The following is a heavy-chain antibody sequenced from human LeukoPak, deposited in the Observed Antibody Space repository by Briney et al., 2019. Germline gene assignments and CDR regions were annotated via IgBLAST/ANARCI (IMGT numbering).Heavy chain of an antibody. CDR2: IYHSGST. V-gene: IGHV4-38-2*02. CDR3: ARERWGDAFDI. Sequence: SDTLSLTCAVSGYSISTNNWWGWIRQPPGKGLEWIGSIYHSGSTYYNPSLKSRVTISVDTSKNQFSLKLSSVTAADTAVYYCARERWGDAFDIWGQGTLVTVSS. CDR1: GYSISTNNW. J-gene: IGHJ3*02. D-gene: IGHD3-16*01.